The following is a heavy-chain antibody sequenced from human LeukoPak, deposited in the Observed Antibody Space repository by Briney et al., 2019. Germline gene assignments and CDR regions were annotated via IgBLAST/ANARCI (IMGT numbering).Heavy chain of an antibody. V-gene: IGHV4-39*07. CDR3: ATVDFGVPYPGGYYYYYMDV. CDR1: GGSISSSTYY. Sequence: SETLSLTCTVSGGSISSSTYYWGWIRQPPGKGLEWIGSIYYSGSTYYNPSLKSRVTISVDTSKNQFSLKLSSVTAADTAVYDCATVDFGVPYPGGYYYYYMDVWGKGTTVTVSS. CDR2: IYYSGST. D-gene: IGHD3-3*01. J-gene: IGHJ6*03.